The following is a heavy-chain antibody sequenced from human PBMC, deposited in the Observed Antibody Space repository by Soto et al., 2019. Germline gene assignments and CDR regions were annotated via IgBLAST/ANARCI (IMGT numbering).Heavy chain of an antibody. Sequence: GGSLRLSCVASGFTFRAYDMYWVRQSPGRGLEWVAMISFDGTKIHYADSVKGRFAISRDNGKNRLDLQMNSLRAEDTALYRCVRDILRIPYGSGRFDPWGLGTLVTVSS. CDR1: GFTFRAYD. V-gene: IGHV3-33*05. CDR3: VRDILRIPYGSGRFDP. D-gene: IGHD3-10*01. J-gene: IGHJ5*02. CDR2: ISFDGTKI.